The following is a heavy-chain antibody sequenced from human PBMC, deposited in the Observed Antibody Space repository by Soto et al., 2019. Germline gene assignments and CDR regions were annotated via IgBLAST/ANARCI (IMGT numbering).Heavy chain of an antibody. V-gene: IGHV3-9*01. Sequence: EVQLVESGGGLVQPGRSLRLSCAVSGFTFDEYAMHWVRQAPGNGLEWVSGISWNSDTIDYADSVKGRFTISRDRNSVYLQMNSLRPEDTALYRCVRSRWGSYYNPLGYWGQGTLVTVSS. J-gene: IGHJ4*02. CDR2: ISWNSDTI. CDR1: GFTFDEYA. D-gene: IGHD3-10*01. CDR3: VRSRWGSYYNPLGY.